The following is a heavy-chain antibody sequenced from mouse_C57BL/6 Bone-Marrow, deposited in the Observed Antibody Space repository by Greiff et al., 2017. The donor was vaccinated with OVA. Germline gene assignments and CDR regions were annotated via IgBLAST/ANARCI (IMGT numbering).Heavy chain of an antibody. CDR1: GYTFTSYW. CDR2: IDPSDSYT. D-gene: IGHD3-2*02. Sequence: VQLQQPGAELVMPGASVKLSCKASGYTFTSYWMHWVKQRPGQGLEWIGEIDPSDSYTNYNQKFKGKSTLTVDKSSSTAYMQLSSLTSEDSAVYYCARGDSSGYVNYFDYWGQGTTLTVSS. CDR3: ARGDSSGYVNYFDY. V-gene: IGHV1-69*01. J-gene: IGHJ2*01.